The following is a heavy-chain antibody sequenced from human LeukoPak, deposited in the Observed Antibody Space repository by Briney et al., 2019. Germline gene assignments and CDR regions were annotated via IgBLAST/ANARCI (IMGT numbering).Heavy chain of an antibody. CDR3: AKTGYSGYDEIDY. J-gene: IGHJ4*02. D-gene: IGHD5-12*01. CDR1: GFTFSSYA. V-gene: IGHV3-23*01. CDR2: ISGSGGST. Sequence: PGGSLRLSCAASGFTFSSYAMSWVRQAPGKGLEWVSAISGSGGSTYYADSVKGRFTISRDNSKNTLHLQMNSLRAEDTAVYYCAKTGYSGYDEIDYWGQGTLVTVSS.